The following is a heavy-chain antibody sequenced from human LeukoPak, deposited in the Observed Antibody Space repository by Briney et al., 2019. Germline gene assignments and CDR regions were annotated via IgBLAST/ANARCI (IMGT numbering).Heavy chain of an antibody. Sequence: GGSLRLSCAASGFTFGSHTMHWVRQAPGKGLEWVAVISYDGGNKYYADSVKGRFTISRDNSKSTLYLQMNSLRVDDTAVYYCARAYNSGWSLPFDPWGQGTLVTVSS. CDR2: ISYDGGNK. J-gene: IGHJ5*02. CDR3: ARAYNSGWSLPFDP. V-gene: IGHV3-30-3*01. D-gene: IGHD6-19*01. CDR1: GFTFGSHT.